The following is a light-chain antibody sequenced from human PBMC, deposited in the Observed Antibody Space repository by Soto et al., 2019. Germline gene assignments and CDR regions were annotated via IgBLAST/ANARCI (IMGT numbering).Light chain of an antibody. CDR3: QQRSSWPIT. V-gene: IGKV3-11*01. J-gene: IGKJ5*01. CDR1: QSVSNF. CDR2: DAS. Sequence: EIVLTQSPATLSLSPGERATLSCRASQSVSNFLAWYLQRPGQAPRILIFDASKRAAGVPARFSGSGSGTDLNLTISILEPEDFAVYYCQQRSSWPITFGQGTRLEIK.